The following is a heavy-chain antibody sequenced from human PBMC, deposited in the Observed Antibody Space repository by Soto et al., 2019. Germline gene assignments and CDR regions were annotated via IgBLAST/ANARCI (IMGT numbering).Heavy chain of an antibody. CDR2: INPNSGGT. CDR1: GYTFSDYY. Sequence: ASVKVSCKASGYTFSDYYIHWVRQAPGQGLEWMGWINPNSGGTKYAPKFQGRVTMTRDTSISTAYMELSRLRSDDTAAYYCARVRPGRYSYGYCFDYWGQGTLVTVSS. V-gene: IGHV1-2*02. D-gene: IGHD5-18*01. CDR3: ARVRPGRYSYGYCFDY. J-gene: IGHJ4*02.